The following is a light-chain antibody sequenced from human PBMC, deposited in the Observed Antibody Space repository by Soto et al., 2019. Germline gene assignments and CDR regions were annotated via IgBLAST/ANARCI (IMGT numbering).Light chain of an antibody. CDR1: QSISSY. CDR3: QQANSFPSIT. Sequence: DIQMTHSPSPLSASVVDRFTITCRSSQSISSYLNWYQQKPGIAPRLLIFAASNLQTGVPSRFSGSGSGTDFTLTISSLQPEDFATYYCQQANSFPSITFGQGTRLEIK. V-gene: IGKV1-39*01. J-gene: IGKJ5*01. CDR2: AAS.